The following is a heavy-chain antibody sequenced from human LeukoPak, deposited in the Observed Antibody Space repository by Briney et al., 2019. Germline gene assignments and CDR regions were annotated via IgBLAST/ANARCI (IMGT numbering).Heavy chain of an antibody. D-gene: IGHD4-17*01. CDR3: ARLLFNYGDFLGLDY. J-gene: IGHJ4*02. Sequence: SETLSLTCTVSGGSLSSSSYYWGWIRQPPGTGLEWIGSIYYSGSTYYNPSLKSRVTISVDTSKNQFSLKLSSVTAADTAVYYCARLLFNYGDFLGLDYWGQGTLVTVSS. V-gene: IGHV4-39*07. CDR1: GGSLSSSSYY. CDR2: IYYSGST.